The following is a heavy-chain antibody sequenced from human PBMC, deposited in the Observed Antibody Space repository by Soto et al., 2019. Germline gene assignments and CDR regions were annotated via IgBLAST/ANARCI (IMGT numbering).Heavy chain of an antibody. D-gene: IGHD2-15*01. CDR1: GFTFSSYY. CDR2: VSADGGTT. V-gene: IGHV3-74*01. CDR3: ARGLFGASVGYDH. Sequence: EVQLVESGGGLVQPGGSLRLSCAASGFTFSSYYMHWVRPAPGKGLVWVSRVSADGGTTIYAESVRGRFTISRDSAKNTLSLQMNRLSAEDTAVYYCARGLFGASVGYDHRGQGTLVTVSS. J-gene: IGHJ4*02.